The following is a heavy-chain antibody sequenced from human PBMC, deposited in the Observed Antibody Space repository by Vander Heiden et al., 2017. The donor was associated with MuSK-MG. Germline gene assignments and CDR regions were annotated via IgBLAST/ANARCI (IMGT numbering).Heavy chain of an antibody. J-gene: IGHJ5*02. CDR3: ARGEDIVVVPAAMRFSWFDP. CDR2: INHSGST. D-gene: IGHD2-2*01. V-gene: IGHV4-34*01. Sequence: QVQLQQWGAGLWKPSETLSLTCAVYGGSFSGYYWGWIRQPPGKGLEWIGEINHSGSTNYNPSLKSRVTISVDTSKNQFSLKLSSVTAADTAVYYCARGEDIVVVPAAMRFSWFDPWGQGTLVTVSS. CDR1: GGSFSGYY.